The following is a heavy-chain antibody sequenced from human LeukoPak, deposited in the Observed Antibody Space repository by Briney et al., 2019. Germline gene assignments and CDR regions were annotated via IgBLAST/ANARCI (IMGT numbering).Heavy chain of an antibody. V-gene: IGHV3-9*01. CDR3: ARGWGVGATGYFDL. D-gene: IGHD1-26*01. Sequence: GGSLRLSCAASGFTFDDYAMHWVRQAPGKGLEWVSGISWNSGSIGYADSVKGRFTISRDNSKNTLYLQMNSLRAEDTAVYYCARGWGVGATGYFDLWGRGTLVTVSS. J-gene: IGHJ2*01. CDR2: ISWNSGSI. CDR1: GFTFDDYA.